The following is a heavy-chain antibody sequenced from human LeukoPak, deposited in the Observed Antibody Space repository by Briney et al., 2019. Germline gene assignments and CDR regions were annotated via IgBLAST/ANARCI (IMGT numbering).Heavy chain of an antibody. CDR3: ARLTGTTGFDY. Sequence: PGGSLRLSCAASGFPFSSYWMSWVRQAPGKGLEWVANIKQDGSDKYYVDSLKGRFTISRDNAKNSLYLQLNSLRADDTAFYYCARLTGTTGFDYWGQGTLVTVSS. V-gene: IGHV3-7*01. CDR2: IKQDGSDK. CDR1: GFPFSSYW. D-gene: IGHD1-1*01. J-gene: IGHJ4*02.